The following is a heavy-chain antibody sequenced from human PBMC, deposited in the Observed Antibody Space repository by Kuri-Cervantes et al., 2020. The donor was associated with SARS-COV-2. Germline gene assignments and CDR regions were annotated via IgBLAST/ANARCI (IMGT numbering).Heavy chain of an antibody. Sequence: SETLSLTCAVYGGSFSGYYWSWIRQPPGKGLEWTGEINHSGSTNYNPSLKSRVTISVDTSKNQFSLKLSSVTAADTAVYYCARGPGNWGGFDYWGQGTLVTVSS. V-gene: IGHV4-34*01. CDR1: GGSFSGYY. D-gene: IGHD7-27*01. CDR3: ARGPGNWGGFDY. J-gene: IGHJ4*02. CDR2: INHSGST.